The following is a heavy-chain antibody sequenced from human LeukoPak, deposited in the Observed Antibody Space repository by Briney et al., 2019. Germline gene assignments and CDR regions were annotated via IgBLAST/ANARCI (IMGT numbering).Heavy chain of an antibody. V-gene: IGHV1-2*02. CDR2: INPHSGAT. Sequence: ASVKVSCKASGYTFTGYYIHWVRQAPGQGPKWMGWINPHSGATNYAQKFQGRVTMTRDTSISTAFMELSSLRSDDTAMYYCSRDLLMYYSGSGESTWGQGTQVTVSS. J-gene: IGHJ5*02. CDR3: SRDLLMYYSGSGEST. D-gene: IGHD3-10*01. CDR1: GYTFTGYY.